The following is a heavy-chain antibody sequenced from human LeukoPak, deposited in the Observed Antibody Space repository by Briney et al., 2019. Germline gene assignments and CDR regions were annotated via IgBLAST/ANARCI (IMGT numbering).Heavy chain of an antibody. J-gene: IGHJ3*02. Sequence: PSETLSLTCAVYGGSFSGYYWSWIRQPPGKGLEWIGEINHSGSTNYNPSLKSRVTISVNTSKNQFSLKLSSVTAADTAVYYCARDRGKVFIWGQGTMVTVSS. CDR2: INHSGST. CDR3: ARDRGKVFI. CDR1: GGSFSGYY. D-gene: IGHD1-14*01. V-gene: IGHV4-34*01.